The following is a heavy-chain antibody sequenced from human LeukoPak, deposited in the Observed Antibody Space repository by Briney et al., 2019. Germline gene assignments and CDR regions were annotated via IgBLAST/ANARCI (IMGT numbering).Heavy chain of an antibody. CDR2: ISSTGTAI. J-gene: IGHJ4*02. Sequence: GESLRLSCAASGFTFSSYEMNWVRQAPGKGLEWVSYISSTGTAIDYADSVKGRFTISRDNAKNSLFLQMNSLRAEDTAVYYCAKIMGSRHCWGQGTLVTVSS. V-gene: IGHV3-48*03. CDR1: GFTFSSYE. D-gene: IGHD3-10*01. CDR3: AKIMGSRHC.